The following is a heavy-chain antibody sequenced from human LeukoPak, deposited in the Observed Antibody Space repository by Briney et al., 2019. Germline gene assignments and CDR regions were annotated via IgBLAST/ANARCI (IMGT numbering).Heavy chain of an antibody. CDR2: IYYSGST. CDR3: ARYEYSSALLIAVAGTGWFDP. Sequence: SETLSLTCTVSGGSISSHYWSWIRQPPEKGLEWIGYIYYSGSTNYNPSLKSRVTISVDTSKNQFSLKLSSVTAADTAVYYCARYEYSSALLIAVAGTGWFDPWGQGTLVTVSS. D-gene: IGHD6-19*01. V-gene: IGHV4-59*11. J-gene: IGHJ5*02. CDR1: GGSISSHY.